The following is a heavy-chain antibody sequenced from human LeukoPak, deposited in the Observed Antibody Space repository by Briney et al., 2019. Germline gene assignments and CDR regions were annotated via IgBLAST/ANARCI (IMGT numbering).Heavy chain of an antibody. CDR3: ATSNPTVFGVVIPYFDY. CDR2: ISYDGSNK. CDR1: GFTFSSYA. D-gene: IGHD3-3*01. Sequence: PGGSLRLSCAASGFTFSSYAMHWVRQAPGKGLEWVAVISYDGSNKYYADSVKGRFTISRDNSKNTLFLQMNSLRAEDTAVYYCATSNPTVFGVVIPYFDYWGQGTLVTVSS. J-gene: IGHJ4*02. V-gene: IGHV3-30-3*01.